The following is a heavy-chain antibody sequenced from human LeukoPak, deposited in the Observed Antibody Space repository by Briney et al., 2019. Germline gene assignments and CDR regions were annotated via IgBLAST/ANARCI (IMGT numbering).Heavy chain of an antibody. D-gene: IGHD2-15*01. J-gene: IGHJ4*02. V-gene: IGHV3-15*01. CDR3: TPASLYCRGSYCHD. CDR1: GFTFTDAW. CDR2: IKSKIDGGTT. Sequence: PGGSLRLSCVASGFTFTDAWMSWVRQSPGKGLEWVGRIKSKIDGGTTDYAVPVKGRFTISRDDSKNTLYLQMNSLKTEDTAVYYCTPASLYCRGSYCHDWGQGALVTVSS.